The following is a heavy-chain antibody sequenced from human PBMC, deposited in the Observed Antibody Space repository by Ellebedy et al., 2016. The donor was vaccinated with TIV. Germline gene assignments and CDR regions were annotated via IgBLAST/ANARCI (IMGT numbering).Heavy chain of an antibody. CDR1: GGTFSSYA. J-gene: IGHJ6*02. CDR2: IIPIFGTA. D-gene: IGHD3-22*01. CDR3: ARAPNSGFYYYYYYGMDV. Sequence: AASVKVSCKASGGTFSSYAISWVRQAPGQGLEWMGGIIPIFGTANYAQKFQGRVTITADESTSTAYMELSSLRSEDTAVYYCARAPNSGFYYYYYYGMDVWGQGTTVTVSS. V-gene: IGHV1-69*13.